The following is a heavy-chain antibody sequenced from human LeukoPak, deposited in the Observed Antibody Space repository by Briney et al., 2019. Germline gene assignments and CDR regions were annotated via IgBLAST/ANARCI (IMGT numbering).Heavy chain of an antibody. CDR3: ARGGRDGYNLGWFDS. J-gene: IGHJ5*01. CDR1: GGSISSYY. Sequence: SETLSLTCTVSGGSISSYYWSWIRQPPGKGLEWIGYIYYSGSTTYNPSLKSRVAISVDTSKTQFSLKLSSVTAADTAVYYCARGGRDGYNLGWFDSWGQGTLVTVSS. D-gene: IGHD5-24*01. CDR2: IYYSGST. V-gene: IGHV4-59*08.